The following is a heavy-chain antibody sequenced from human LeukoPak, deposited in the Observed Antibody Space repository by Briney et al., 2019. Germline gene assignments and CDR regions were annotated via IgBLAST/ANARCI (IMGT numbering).Heavy chain of an antibody. J-gene: IGHJ4*02. V-gene: IGHV3-73*01. CDR1: GFTFSGSA. CDR3: TSGDPKYYSDSSGYYGH. D-gene: IGHD3-22*01. Sequence: AGGSLRLSCAASGFTFSGSAMHWVRQASGKGLEWVGRIRSKANSYATAYAASVKGRFTISRDDSKNTAYLQMNSLKTEDTAVYYCTSGDPKYYSDSSGYYGHWGQGTLVTVSS. CDR2: IRSKANSYAT.